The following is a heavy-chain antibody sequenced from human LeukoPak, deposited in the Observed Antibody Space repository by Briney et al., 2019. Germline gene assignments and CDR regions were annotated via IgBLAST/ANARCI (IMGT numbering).Heavy chain of an antibody. CDR1: GFIFSDFY. V-gene: IGHV3-11*01. J-gene: IGHJ6*02. Sequence: GGSLRLSCAASGFIFSDFYMSWIRQAPGKGLEWVSYLSGTSDTIDYADSVRGRFTISRDNAKNSVFLHMNSLRAEDTALYYCARGGAHGMDVWGQGTTVTVSS. CDR2: LSGTSDTI. CDR3: ARGGAHGMDV. D-gene: IGHD1-26*01.